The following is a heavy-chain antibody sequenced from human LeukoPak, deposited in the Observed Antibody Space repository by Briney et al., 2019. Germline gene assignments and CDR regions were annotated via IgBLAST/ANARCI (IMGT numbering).Heavy chain of an antibody. CDR1: GYTLTELS. D-gene: IGHD3-22*01. Sequence: ASVKVSCKVSGYTLTELSMHWVRQAPGKGREWMGGFDPEDGETIYAQKFQGRVTMTEDTSTDTAYMELSSLRSEDTAVYYCATGDESSGYFAYWGQGTLVTVPP. J-gene: IGHJ4*02. CDR3: ATGDESSGYFAY. CDR2: FDPEDGET. V-gene: IGHV1-24*01.